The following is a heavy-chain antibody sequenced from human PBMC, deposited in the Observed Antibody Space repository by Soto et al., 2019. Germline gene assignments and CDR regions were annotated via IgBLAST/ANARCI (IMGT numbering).Heavy chain of an antibody. D-gene: IGHD2-2*01. J-gene: IGHJ6*02. CDR3: ARYCSSSSCYRKGMDV. Sequence: SETLSLTCSVSGGAISRDNYYWTWILQHPGKGLEWIGNIYYSGTTYYNTSLGSRFTISVDTSKNQFSLKVTSVTAADTTLYYCARYCSSSSCYRKGMDVWGQGTTVTVSS. V-gene: IGHV4-31*03. CDR1: GGAISRDNYY. CDR2: IYYSGTT.